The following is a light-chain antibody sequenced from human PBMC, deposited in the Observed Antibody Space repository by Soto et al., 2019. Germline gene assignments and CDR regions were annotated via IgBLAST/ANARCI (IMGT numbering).Light chain of an antibody. CDR2: MGS. CDR3: MQGLQDLT. CDR1: QFLLYSNGYNY. V-gene: IGKV2-28*01. J-gene: IGKJ5*01. Sequence: VITNSTLSLPVTPGESASISCRSSQFLLYSNGYNYLDWYLQKPGQSPQLLIYMGSNRASGVPERFSGSGSGTHFTLKISRVEAEDVGIYYCMQGLQDLTFAQRARLEI.